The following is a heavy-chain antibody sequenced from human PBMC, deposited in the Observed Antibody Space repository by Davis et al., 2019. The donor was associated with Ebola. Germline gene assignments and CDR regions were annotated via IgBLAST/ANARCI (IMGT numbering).Heavy chain of an antibody. CDR1: GFTFSSYA. V-gene: IGHV3-23*01. CDR2: ISGSGGST. CDR3: ARDLVGIAVAGFDY. Sequence: GGFLGLSCAASGFTFSSYAMSWVRQAPGKGLEWVSAISGSGGSTYYADSVKGRFTISRDNSKNTLYLQMNSLRAEDTAVYYCARDLVGIAVAGFDYWGQGTLVTVSS. J-gene: IGHJ4*02. D-gene: IGHD6-19*01.